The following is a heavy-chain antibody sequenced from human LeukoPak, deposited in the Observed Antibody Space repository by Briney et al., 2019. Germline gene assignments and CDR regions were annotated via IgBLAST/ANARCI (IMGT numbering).Heavy chain of an antibody. V-gene: IGHV3-7*01. D-gene: IGHD3-3*01. CDR2: IKQDGSEK. CDR1: GFTFSSCW. Sequence: PGGSLRLSCAASGFTFSSCWMNWVRQAPGKGLEWVANIKQDGSEKYYVDSVKGRFTISRDNAKNSVYLQMNSLRAEDTAVYYCARVGVLQFLEWPWALDCWGQGTLVTVSS. J-gene: IGHJ4*02. CDR3: ARVGVLQFLEWPWALDC.